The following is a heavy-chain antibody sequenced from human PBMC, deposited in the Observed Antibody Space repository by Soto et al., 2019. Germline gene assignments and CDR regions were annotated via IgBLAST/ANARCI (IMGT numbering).Heavy chain of an antibody. CDR1: GGIFSTYA. CDR3: ARDRDDYGTGNYYNRTDF. J-gene: IGHJ4*02. CDR2: IIPIFGTP. D-gene: IGHD3-10*01. V-gene: IGHV1-69*01. Sequence: QVQLVQSGAEVKKPGSSVKVSCKASGGIFSTYAISWLRQAPGPGLEWMGGIIPIFGTPNYAQRFQGRVTSTADESTSTAYMELSRLRSEDTAVYYCARDRDDYGTGNYYNRTDFWGQGTLVTGSS.